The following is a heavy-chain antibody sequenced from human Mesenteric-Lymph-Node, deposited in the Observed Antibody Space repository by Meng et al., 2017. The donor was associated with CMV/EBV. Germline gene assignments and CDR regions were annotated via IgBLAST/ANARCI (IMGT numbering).Heavy chain of an antibody. V-gene: IGHV3-21*01. CDR3: TRGTRGYYDFWSASKGVEYGMDV. J-gene: IGHJ6*02. CDR2: ITGSDSYI. D-gene: IGHD3-3*01. Sequence: GGSLRLSCAASGFTFSSYSMNWVRQAPGKGLEWVSSITGSDSYIYYADSVKGRFTISRDNAKNSLYLQMNSLRAEDTAVYYCTRGTRGYYDFWSASKGVEYGMDVWGQGTTVTVSS. CDR1: GFTFSSYS.